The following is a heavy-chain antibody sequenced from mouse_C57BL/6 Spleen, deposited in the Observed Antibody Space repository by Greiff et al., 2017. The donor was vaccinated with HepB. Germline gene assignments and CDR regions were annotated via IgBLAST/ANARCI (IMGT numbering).Heavy chain of an antibody. V-gene: IGHV1-26*01. CDR2: INPNNGGT. CDR1: GYTFTDYY. D-gene: IGHD2-3*01. Sequence: VQLQQSGPELVKPGASVKISCKASGYTFTDYYMNWVKQSHGKSLEWIGDINPNNGGTSYNQKFKGKATLTVDKSSSTAYMELRSLTSEDSAVYYCARGVYDGYYPWAMDYWGQGTSVTVSS. CDR3: ARGVYDGYYPWAMDY. J-gene: IGHJ4*01.